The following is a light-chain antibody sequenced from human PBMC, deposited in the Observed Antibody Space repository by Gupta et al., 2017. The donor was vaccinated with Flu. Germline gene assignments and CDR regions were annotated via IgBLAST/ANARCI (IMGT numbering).Light chain of an antibody. CDR2: EVS. J-gene: IGLJ2*01. V-gene: IGLV2-14*01. Sequence: QPALTHPASVSGSPRQSITISCTGPTSDVGGYDSVSWYQQHPGKAPKLIIYEVSDRPSGVSNRFSGSKSGNTASLTISGLQAADEADYYCSSHTTTSTVIFGGGTKVTVL. CDR1: TSDVGGYDS. CDR3: SSHTTTSTVI.